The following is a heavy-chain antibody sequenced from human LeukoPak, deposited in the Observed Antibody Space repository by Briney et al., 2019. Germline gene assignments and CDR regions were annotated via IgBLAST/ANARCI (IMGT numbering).Heavy chain of an antibody. Sequence: GGSLRLSCAASGFTVRSNYMYWVRQAPGTGLEWVSVIYRGGSTYYADSVTGRFIISRDNSKNALYLQMISLRAADTAVYAWTRGGYKGGGFDIWGQGTMVTVSS. V-gene: IGHV3-53*01. J-gene: IGHJ3*02. CDR1: GFTVRSNY. CDR3: TRGGYKGGGFDI. D-gene: IGHD5-24*01. CDR2: IYRGGST.